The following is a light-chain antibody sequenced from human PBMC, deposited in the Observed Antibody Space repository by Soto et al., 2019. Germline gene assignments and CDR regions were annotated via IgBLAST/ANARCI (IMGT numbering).Light chain of an antibody. CDR3: AAWDDSLNGYV. J-gene: IGLJ1*01. CDR2: NNS. Sequence: QSVLTQPPSASGTPGQRVTIPCSGSSSNIGSNPVNWYQQLPGTAPKLLIYNNSQRPSGVPDRFSGSKSGTSASLASSGLQSEDEADYYCAAWDDSLNGYVFGTGTKVTVL. V-gene: IGLV1-44*01. CDR1: SSNIGSNP.